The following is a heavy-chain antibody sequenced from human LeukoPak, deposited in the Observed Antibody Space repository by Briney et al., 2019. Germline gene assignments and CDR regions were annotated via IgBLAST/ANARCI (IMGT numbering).Heavy chain of an antibody. V-gene: IGHV1-69*13. CDR2: IIPIFGTA. J-gene: IGHJ6*02. CDR3: AVSGSYRYYYYGMDV. Sequence: GAPVKVSCKASGGTFSSYAISWVRQAPGQGLEWMGGIIPIFGTANYAQKFQGRVTITADESTSTAYMELSSLRSEDTAVYYCAVSGSYRYYYYGMDVWGQGTTVTVSS. D-gene: IGHD1-26*01. CDR1: GGTFSSYA.